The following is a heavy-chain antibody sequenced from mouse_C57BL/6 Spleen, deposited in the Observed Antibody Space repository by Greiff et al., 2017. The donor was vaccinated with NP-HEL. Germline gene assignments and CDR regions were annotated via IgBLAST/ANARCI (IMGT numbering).Heavy chain of an antibody. V-gene: IGHV5-6*01. CDR1: GFTFSSYG. D-gene: IGHD4-1*01. CDR2: ISSGGSYT. J-gene: IGHJ4*01. Sequence: EVMLVESGGDLVKPGGSLKLSCAASGFTFSSYGMSWVRQTPDKRLEWVATISSGGSYTYYPDSVKGRFTISRDNAKNTLYLQMSSLKSEDTAMYYCARQEGTDYAMDYWGQGTSVTVSS. CDR3: ARQEGTDYAMDY.